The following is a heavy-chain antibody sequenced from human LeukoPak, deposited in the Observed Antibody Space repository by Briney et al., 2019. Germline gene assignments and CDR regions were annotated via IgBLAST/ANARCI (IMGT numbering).Heavy chain of an antibody. CDR3: AKCPYYDFWSGYPYYFDY. D-gene: IGHD3-3*01. CDR2: ISGSGGST. V-gene: IGHV3-23*01. J-gene: IGHJ4*02. Sequence: PGGSRRLSCAASRFTISSYAISWVRKAPGKGLEWVSAISGSGGSTDYADSVKGRFTISRDNSKNTLYLQMNGLRAEDTAVYYCAKCPYYDFWSGYPYYFDYWGQGTLVTVSS. CDR1: RFTISSYA.